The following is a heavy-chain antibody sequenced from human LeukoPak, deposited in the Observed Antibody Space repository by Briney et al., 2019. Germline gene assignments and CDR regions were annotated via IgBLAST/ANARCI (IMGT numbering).Heavy chain of an antibody. CDR3: ARQVYDSSGYSTKFDY. CDR1: GGSTSSGDYY. CDR2: IYYSGST. Sequence: SETLSLTCTVSGGSTSSGDYYWSWIRQPPGKGLEWIGYIYYSGSTYYNPSLKSRVTISVDTSKNQFSLKLSSVTAADTAVYYCARQVYDSSGYSTKFDYWGQGTLVTVSS. D-gene: IGHD3-22*01. J-gene: IGHJ4*02. V-gene: IGHV4-30-4*01.